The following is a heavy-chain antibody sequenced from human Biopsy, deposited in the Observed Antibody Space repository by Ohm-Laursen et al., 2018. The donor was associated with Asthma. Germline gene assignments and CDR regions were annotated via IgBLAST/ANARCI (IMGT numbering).Heavy chain of an antibody. CDR3: ARTFHFWSPYHAEHYQL. Sequence: FPRLSCTASGFTFGDYWMSWVRQVPGKGLEWVANIKHDGSEKNHVDSLKGRFTISGDNAKNSLYLQMNSLRAEDTAVYYCARTFHFWSPYHAEHYQLWGQGTLVTVSS. CDR1: GFTFGDYW. CDR2: IKHDGSEK. V-gene: IGHV3-7*01. J-gene: IGHJ1*01. D-gene: IGHD3-3*02.